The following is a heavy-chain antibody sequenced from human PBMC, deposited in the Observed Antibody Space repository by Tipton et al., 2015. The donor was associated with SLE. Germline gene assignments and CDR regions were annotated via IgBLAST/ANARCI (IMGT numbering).Heavy chain of an antibody. CDR2: IYYSGST. CDR3: ARDLAGATLDY. V-gene: IGHV4-59*01. J-gene: IGHJ4*02. Sequence: LRLSCTVSGGSISSYYWSWIRQPPGKGLEWIGYIYYSGSTNYNPSLKSRVTISVDTSKNQFSLKLSSVTAADTAVYYCARDLAGATLDYWGQGTLVTVSS. CDR1: GGSISSYY. D-gene: IGHD4/OR15-4a*01.